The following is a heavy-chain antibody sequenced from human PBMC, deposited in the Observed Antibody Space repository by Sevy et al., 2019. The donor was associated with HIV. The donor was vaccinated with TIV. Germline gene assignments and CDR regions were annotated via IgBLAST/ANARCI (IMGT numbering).Heavy chain of an antibody. CDR1: GFTLSSVG. CDR2: IGHEGNKY. Sequence: GGSLRLSCAASGFTLSSVGIHWVRLTPGTGLEWLAFIGHEGNKYFYGASVKGRITTSRDNSKNTVSLQMNSLRVEDTAIYYCAKDYCIGNDCFQRWFDSRGQGTVVTVSS. J-gene: IGHJ5*01. CDR3: AKDYCIGNDCFQRWFDS. V-gene: IGHV3-30*02. D-gene: IGHD2-15*01.